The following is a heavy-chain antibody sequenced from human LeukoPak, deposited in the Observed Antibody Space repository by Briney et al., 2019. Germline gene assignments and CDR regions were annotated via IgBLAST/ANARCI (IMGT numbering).Heavy chain of an antibody. CDR3: ARETYYYDSSGYLLTDY. Sequence: EASVKVSCKASGYTFTGYYMHWVRQAPGQGLEWMGWISAYNGNTNYAQKLQGRVTMTTDTSTSTAYMELRSLRSDDTAVYYCARETYYYDSSGYLLTDYWGQGTLVTVSS. D-gene: IGHD3-22*01. CDR2: ISAYNGNT. CDR1: GYTFTGYY. V-gene: IGHV1-18*04. J-gene: IGHJ4*02.